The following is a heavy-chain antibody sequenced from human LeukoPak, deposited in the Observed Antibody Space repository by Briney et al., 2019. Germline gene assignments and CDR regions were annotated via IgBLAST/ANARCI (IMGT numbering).Heavy chain of an antibody. J-gene: IGHJ4*02. CDR1: GFTFSSSA. CDR2: IYSGGST. D-gene: IGHD5-12*01. CDR3: AREHSGYDSYFDY. V-gene: IGHV3-66*01. Sequence: PGGFLRLSRAASGFTFSSSAMTWVRQAPGKGLEWVSLIYSGGSTYYADSVKGRFTISRDNSKNTLYLQMNSLRAEDTAVYYCAREHSGYDSYFDYWGQGTLVTVTS.